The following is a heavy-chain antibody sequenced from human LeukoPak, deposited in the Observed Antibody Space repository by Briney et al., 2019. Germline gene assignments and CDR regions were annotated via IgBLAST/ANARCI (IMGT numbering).Heavy chain of an antibody. CDR1: GYTFTTYG. V-gene: IGHV1-18*01. Sequence: ASVKVSCKSSGYTFTTYGISWVRQAPGQGLEWMGWISTYNGNTNYAQKFQGRLTMTTNTSTSTAFMELRRLRSDDTAVYFCAFSRLYYSDSGDYRYYYMDVWGKGTTVTISS. CDR3: AFSRLYYSDSGDYRYYYMDV. J-gene: IGHJ6*03. CDR2: ISTYNGNT. D-gene: IGHD3-10*01.